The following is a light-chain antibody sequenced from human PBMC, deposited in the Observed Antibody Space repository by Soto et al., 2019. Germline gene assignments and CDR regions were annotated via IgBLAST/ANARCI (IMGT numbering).Light chain of an antibody. J-gene: IGLJ2*01. CDR2: EVS. CDR3: SSYTTSSTPVV. Sequence: QSVLTQPGSVSGSPGQSITISCTGTSSDVGGYNYVSWYQQHPGKGPKLMIYEVSNRPSGVSKRFSGSKSGNTASLTISGLQAEDEADYYCSSYTTSSTPVVFGGGTKLTVL. V-gene: IGLV2-14*01. CDR1: SSDVGGYNY.